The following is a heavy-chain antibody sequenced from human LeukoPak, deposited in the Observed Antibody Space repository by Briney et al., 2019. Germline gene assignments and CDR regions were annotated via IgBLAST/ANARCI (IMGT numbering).Heavy chain of an antibody. Sequence: TSETLSLTCAVYGGSFSGYYWSWIRQPPGKGLEWIGEINHSGSTNYNPSLKSRVTISVDTSKNQFSLKLSSVTAADTAVYYCARGRGIQLWFRRLTFDYWGQGTLVTVSS. CDR1: GGSFSGYY. D-gene: IGHD5-18*01. J-gene: IGHJ4*02. CDR3: ARGRGIQLWFRRLTFDY. V-gene: IGHV4-34*01. CDR2: INHSGST.